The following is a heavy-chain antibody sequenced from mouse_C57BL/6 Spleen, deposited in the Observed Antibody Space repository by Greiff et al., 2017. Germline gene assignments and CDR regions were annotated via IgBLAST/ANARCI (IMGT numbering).Heavy chain of an antibody. CDR2: ISSGSSTI. CDR1: GFTFSDYG. J-gene: IGHJ1*03. CDR3: ASIYYGNYWYFDV. V-gene: IGHV5-17*01. D-gene: IGHD2-1*01. Sequence: EVQLVESGGGLVKPGGSLKLSCAASGFTFSDYGMHWVRQAPEKGLEWVAYISSGSSTIYYADTVKGRFTISIDNAKNTLFLQMTSLRSEDTAMYYCASIYYGNYWYFDVWGTGTTVTVSS.